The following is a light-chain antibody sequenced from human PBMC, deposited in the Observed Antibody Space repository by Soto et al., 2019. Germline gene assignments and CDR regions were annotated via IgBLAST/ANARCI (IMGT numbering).Light chain of an antibody. V-gene: IGLV2-8*01. J-gene: IGLJ1*01. CDR1: SSDVGGYNY. Sequence: QSALTQPPSASGSPGQSVTISCTGTSSDVGGYNYVSWYQQHPGKAPKLMIYEVSKRPSGVPDRFSGSKSGNTASLTVSGLQAEDEADYYCSSYVGSNIPFATGTKVTVL. CDR2: EVS. CDR3: SSYVGSNIP.